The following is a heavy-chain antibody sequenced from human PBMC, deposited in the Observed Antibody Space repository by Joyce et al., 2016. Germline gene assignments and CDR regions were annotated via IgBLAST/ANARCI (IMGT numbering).Heavy chain of an antibody. V-gene: IGHV1-24*01. J-gene: IGHJ5*02. Sequence: QVQLAQSGPEVKKPEASVKVSCKVSGKSLSELSIHWVRHFPGKGLEWRGGFHPADGDTMYAENLPGRVTMTEDTSTDTGYMELNSLTFEDTAFYYCAISSVHGWGVWVSWGQGTLVTVSS. CDR2: FHPADGDT. CDR3: AISSVHGWGVWVS. D-gene: IGHD3-16*01. CDR1: GKSLSELS.